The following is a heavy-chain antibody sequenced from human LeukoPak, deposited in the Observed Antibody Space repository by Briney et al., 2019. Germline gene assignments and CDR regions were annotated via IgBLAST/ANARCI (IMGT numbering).Heavy chain of an antibody. Sequence: PSETLSLTCAVSGASISSSNYYWGWVRQSPGKGLEWIGNIYSSGNTYYNASLKSRVTMYIDTSKNQFSLKLSFVTAADTAMYYCAKSSGYGLIDYWGQGTLVTVSS. V-gene: IGHV4-39*01. D-gene: IGHD5-12*01. CDR1: GASISSSNYY. CDR3: AKSSGYGLIDY. J-gene: IGHJ4*02. CDR2: IYSSGNT.